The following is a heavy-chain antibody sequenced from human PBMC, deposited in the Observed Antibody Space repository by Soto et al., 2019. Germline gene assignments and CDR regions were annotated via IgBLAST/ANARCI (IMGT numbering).Heavy chain of an antibody. Sequence: SETLSLTCTVSGGSSSSGNYYWSWIRQHPGKGLEWIAYMSYSGTTYYNPSLKTRVIISLDTSTNQFSLKLSSVTAADTAVYFCARYCSGGTCQYAFDIWGQGTMVTVSS. CDR1: GGSSSSGNYY. V-gene: IGHV4-31*03. J-gene: IGHJ3*02. CDR3: ARYCSGGTCQYAFDI. CDR2: MSYSGTT. D-gene: IGHD2-15*01.